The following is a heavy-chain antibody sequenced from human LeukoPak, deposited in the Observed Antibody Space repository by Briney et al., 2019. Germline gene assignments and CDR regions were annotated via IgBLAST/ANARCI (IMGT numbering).Heavy chain of an antibody. D-gene: IGHD2-2*01. Sequence: GGSLRLSCAASGFTVSSNYMSWVRQAPGKGLEWVSVIYSGGSTYYADSVKGRFTISRDNSKNTRYLQMNSLRAEDTAVYYCTSGCSSTSCYRTDAFDIWGQGTMVTVSS. J-gene: IGHJ3*02. CDR1: GFTVSSNY. V-gene: IGHV3-66*02. CDR3: TSGCSSTSCYRTDAFDI. CDR2: IYSGGST.